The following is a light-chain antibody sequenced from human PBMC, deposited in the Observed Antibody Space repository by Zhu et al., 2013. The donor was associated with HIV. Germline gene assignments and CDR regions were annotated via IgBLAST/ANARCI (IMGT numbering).Light chain of an antibody. J-gene: IGKJ1*01. CDR2: GAS. Sequence: EIVLTQSPASLSVSPGEGVTLSCKASQSVSVNLAWFQQKPGQPPRLLIYGASTRAPGIPARFSGGGSGTDFTLTISSLQSDDFALHYCQQYAVWWTFGQGTKVEVK. CDR1: QSVSVN. CDR3: QQYAVWWT. V-gene: IGKV3-15*01.